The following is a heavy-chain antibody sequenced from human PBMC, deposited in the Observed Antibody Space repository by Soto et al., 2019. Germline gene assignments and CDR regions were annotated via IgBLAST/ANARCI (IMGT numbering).Heavy chain of an antibody. CDR3: AKGSVWSGMDV. J-gene: IGHJ6*02. Sequence: QVQLVESGGGVVQPGRSLRLSCAASGFTFSSYGMHWVRQAPGKGLEWVAVISYDGSNKYYADSVKGRFTISRDNSKNTLYLQMNSLRAEDTAVYYCAKGSVWSGMDVWGQGTTVTVSS. V-gene: IGHV3-30*18. CDR1: GFTFSSYG. CDR2: ISYDGSNK. D-gene: IGHD2-8*01.